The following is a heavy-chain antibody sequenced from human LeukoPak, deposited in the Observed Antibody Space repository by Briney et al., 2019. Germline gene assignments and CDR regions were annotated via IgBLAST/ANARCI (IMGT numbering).Heavy chain of an antibody. CDR1: GFTFSDYY. CDR2: ISSSGSTI. D-gene: IGHD4-17*01. CDR3: AREGLTTVTNDFDY. Sequence: GGSLRLSCAASGFTFSDYYMSWVRQAPGKGLEWVSYISSSGSTIYYADSVKGRFTISRDNAKNSLYLQMNSLRAEDTAVYYCAREGLTTVTNDFDYWGQGTLVTVSS. J-gene: IGHJ4*02. V-gene: IGHV3-11*04.